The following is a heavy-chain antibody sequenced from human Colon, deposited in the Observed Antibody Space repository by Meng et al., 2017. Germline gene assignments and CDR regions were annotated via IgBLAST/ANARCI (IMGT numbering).Heavy chain of an antibody. CDR2: IYYSGST. D-gene: IGHD3-3*01. Sequence: APLKGSGPGLVRPSETLSLTCTFLGGSFISNSYYWSWIRQPPGKGLEWIGFIYYSGSTNYNPSLKSRVPISVDTSKNQFSLKLSSVTAADTAVYYCARGFVATYFDFWGQGTLVTVSS. V-gene: IGHV4-61*01. CDR3: ARGFVATYFDF. J-gene: IGHJ4*02. CDR1: GGSFISNSYY.